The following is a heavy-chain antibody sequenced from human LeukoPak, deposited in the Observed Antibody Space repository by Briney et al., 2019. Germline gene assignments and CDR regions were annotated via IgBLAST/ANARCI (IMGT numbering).Heavy chain of an antibody. CDR2: INPNSGET. CDR3: ARDRDYSNTERGFDY. D-gene: IGHD4-11*01. Sequence: ASVNVSCKTSGYTFTDYYIHWVRQAPGQGLEWMGWINPNSGETNSAQKFQGRATMTGDTSISTAYMELSRVTSDDTAVYYCARDRDYSNTERGFDYWGQGTLVTVSS. CDR1: GYTFTDYY. V-gene: IGHV1-2*02. J-gene: IGHJ4*02.